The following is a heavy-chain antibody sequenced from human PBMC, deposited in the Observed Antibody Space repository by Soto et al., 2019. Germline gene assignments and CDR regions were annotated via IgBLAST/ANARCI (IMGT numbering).Heavy chain of an antibody. J-gene: IGHJ5*02. CDR3: ARAKQWLVYNWFDP. D-gene: IGHD6-19*01. CDR1: GYTFTGYY. CDR2: INPNSGGT. V-gene: IGHV1-2*02. Sequence: ASVKVSCKASGYTFTGYYMHWVRQAPGQGLEWMGWINPNSGGTNYAQKFQGRVTMTRDTSISTAYMELSRLRSDDTAVYYCARAKQWLVYNWFDPWGQGTMVGVSS.